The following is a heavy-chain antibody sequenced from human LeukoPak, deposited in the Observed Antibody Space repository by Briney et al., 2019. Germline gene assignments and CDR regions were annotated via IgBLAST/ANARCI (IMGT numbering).Heavy chain of an antibody. CDR3: AKGGSLTTVTHLDY. J-gene: IGHJ4*02. Sequence: GGSLRLSCAASGFTVSSNYMSWVRQAPGKGLEWVSGIGDSGGSTYYADSVKGRFTISRDNSKNTLYLQMSSLRAEDTAVYYCAKGGSLTTVTHLDYWGQGTLVTVSS. V-gene: IGHV3-23*01. CDR1: GFTVSSNY. D-gene: IGHD4-17*01. CDR2: IGDSGGST.